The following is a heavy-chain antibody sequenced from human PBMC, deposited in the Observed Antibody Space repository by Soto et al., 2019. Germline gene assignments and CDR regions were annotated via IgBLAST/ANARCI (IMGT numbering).Heavy chain of an antibody. V-gene: IGHV3-9*01. CDR1: GFTFDDYA. J-gene: IGHJ1*01. Sequence: SLRLSCAASGFTFDDYAMHWVRQVPGKGLEWVSGINWNSGSIGYGDSVKGRFAISRDNAKNSLHLQVNSLSAEDTAFYYCVKDESINWYSGHFRHWGQGTLVTVSS. D-gene: IGHD6-13*01. CDR2: INWNSGSI. CDR3: VKDESINWYSGHFRH.